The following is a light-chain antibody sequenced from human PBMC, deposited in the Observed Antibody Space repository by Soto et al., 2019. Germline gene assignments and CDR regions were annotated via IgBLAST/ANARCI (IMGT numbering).Light chain of an antibody. Sequence: ETVLTQSPGSLSLSPGERATLSCRASQSVSSSYLAWYQQKPGQAPRLLIYGASSRATGIPDRFSGSGSGTDFTLAISRLEPEDFAVYYCQQYGCSPLTFGGGTKVVIK. V-gene: IGKV3-20*01. CDR2: GAS. CDR1: QSVSSSY. CDR3: QQYGCSPLT. J-gene: IGKJ4*01.